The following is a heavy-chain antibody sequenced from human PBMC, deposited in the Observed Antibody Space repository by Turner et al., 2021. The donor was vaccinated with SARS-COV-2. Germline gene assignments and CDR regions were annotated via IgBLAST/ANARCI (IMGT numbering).Heavy chain of an antibody. CDR1: GFTFSNYP. CDR2: ISYDGFNK. D-gene: IGHD3-22*01. J-gene: IGHJ5*02. V-gene: IGHV3-30-3*01. Sequence: QVQLVESGGGGVQPGRSLRLSCAASGFTFSNYPMHWVRQAPGKGLEWVAVISYDGFNKYYADSVKGRFTISRDNSKNTLYLQMNSLRAEDTAVYYCARDRDEYYDSTNWFDPWGQGTLVTVSS. CDR3: ARDRDEYYDSTNWFDP.